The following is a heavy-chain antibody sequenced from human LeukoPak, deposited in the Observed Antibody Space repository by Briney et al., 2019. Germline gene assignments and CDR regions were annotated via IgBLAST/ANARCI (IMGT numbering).Heavy chain of an antibody. CDR1: GFTFSSYG. CDR3: ARDNLNPPYYYYYGMDV. CDR2: IWYDGSNK. J-gene: IGHJ6*02. V-gene: IGHV3-33*01. Sequence: GGSLRLSCAASGFTFSSYGMHWVRQAPGEGLEWVAVIWYDGSNKYYADSVKGRFTISRDNSKNTLYLQMNSLRAEDTAVYYCARDNLNPPYYYYYGMDVWGQGTTVTVSS.